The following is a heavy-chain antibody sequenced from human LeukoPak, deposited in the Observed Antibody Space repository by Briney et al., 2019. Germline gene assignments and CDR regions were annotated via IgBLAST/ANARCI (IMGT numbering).Heavy chain of an antibody. CDR2: IWYDGSNK. Sequence: GGSLRLSCAASGFTFSSYGMHWVRQAPGKGLEWVAVIWYDGSNKYYADSVKGRFTISRDNSKNTLYLQMNSLRAEDTAVYYCARGRSGGRKYRGPYYFDYWGQGTLVTVSS. CDR1: GFTFSSYG. D-gene: IGHD2-15*01. J-gene: IGHJ4*02. CDR3: ARGRSGGRKYRGPYYFDY. V-gene: IGHV3-33*01.